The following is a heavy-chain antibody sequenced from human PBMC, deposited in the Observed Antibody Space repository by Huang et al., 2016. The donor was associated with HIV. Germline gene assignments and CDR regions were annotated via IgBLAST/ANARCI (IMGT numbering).Heavy chain of an antibody. D-gene: IGHD3-10*01. V-gene: IGHV4-61*09. CDR3: ARDGFEYLQTYWYFDV. CDR1: GGSITTGDYY. J-gene: IGHJ2*01. Sequence: QVQLLESGPGLVKPSQTLSLTCTVSGGSITTGDYYWSWIRQSAGKGLEWIGHISTSWGTNYNPSLQSRVTISVDTSKNQFSLKLDSVTAADTAVYYCARDGFEYLQTYWYFDVRGRGTLVTVSS. CDR2: ISTSWGT.